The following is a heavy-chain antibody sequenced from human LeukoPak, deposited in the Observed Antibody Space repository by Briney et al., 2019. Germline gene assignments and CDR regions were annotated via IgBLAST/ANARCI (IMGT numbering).Heavy chain of an antibody. CDR3: ARNEGNSSSAGDY. V-gene: IGHV3-53*01. J-gene: IGHJ4*02. Sequence: EGSLRLSCAASGFTVSSNYMTWVRQAPGKGLEWVSVIYRGGATYYADPVKGRFTISRDNSKNTLYLQMNSLRAEDTAVYYCARNEGNSSSAGDYWGQRTLVTVSS. CDR2: IYRGGAT. CDR1: GFTVSSNY. D-gene: IGHD5-18*01.